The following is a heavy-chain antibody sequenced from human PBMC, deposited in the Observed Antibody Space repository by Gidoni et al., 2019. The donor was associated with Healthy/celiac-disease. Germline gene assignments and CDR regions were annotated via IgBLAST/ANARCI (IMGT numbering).Heavy chain of an antibody. J-gene: IGHJ6*02. Sequence: QVQLVQSGAEVKKPGSSVKVSCKASGGTFSSYAISGVRQAPGQGLEWMGGIIPSFGTANYAQKFQGRVTITADESTSTAYMELSSLRSEDTAVYYCAISGVYSGYDRDYYYGMDVWGQGTTVTVSS. CDR2: IIPSFGTA. D-gene: IGHD5-12*01. CDR1: GGTFSSYA. V-gene: IGHV1-69*01. CDR3: AISGVYSGYDRDYYYGMDV.